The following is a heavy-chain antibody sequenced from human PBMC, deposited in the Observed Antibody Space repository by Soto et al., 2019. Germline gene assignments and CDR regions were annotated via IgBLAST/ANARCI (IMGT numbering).Heavy chain of an antibody. CDR1: GGTFRSYS. D-gene: IGHD3-22*01. J-gene: IGHJ6*02. Sequence: GASVNVSCKPSGGTFRSYSISWVRQAPGQRLECMGWIIPIFDITNYAQKFQGRVTITADESTSTAYMELSSLGSDDTAVYYCARPGEGGYSSNHHYYYALDVWGQGTTVTVSS. V-gene: IGHV1-69*13. CDR3: ARPGEGGYSSNHHYYYALDV. CDR2: IIPIFDIT.